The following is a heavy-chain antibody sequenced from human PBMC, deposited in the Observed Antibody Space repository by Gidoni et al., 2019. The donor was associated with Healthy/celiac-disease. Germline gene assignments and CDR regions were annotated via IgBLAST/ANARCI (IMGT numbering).Heavy chain of an antibody. V-gene: IGHV6-1*01. CDR3: AREALQQQLDINWFDP. CDR1: GDSVSSNSAA. CDR2: TYYRSKWYN. Sequence: QVQLQQSGPGLVKPSQTLSLTCAISGDSVSSNSAAWNWIRQSPSRGLEWLGRTYYRSKWYNDYAVAVKSRITINPDTSKNQFSLQLNSVTPEDTAVYYCAREALQQQLDINWFDPWGQGTLVTVSS. D-gene: IGHD6-13*01. J-gene: IGHJ5*02.